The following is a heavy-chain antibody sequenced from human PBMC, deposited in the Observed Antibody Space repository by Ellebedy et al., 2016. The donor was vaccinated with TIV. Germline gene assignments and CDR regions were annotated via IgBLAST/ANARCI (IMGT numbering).Heavy chain of an antibody. CDR2: INPDSGGT. CDR3: ARVRRASSGMDV. D-gene: IGHD6-13*01. J-gene: IGHJ6*02. V-gene: IGHV1-2*02. Sequence: ASVKVSCKTSGYIFTAYYIHWVRQAPGKGLEWMGWINPDSGGTNFAQKFQDRVSMTRDTSVSTAYMELSRLESDDTAVYYCARVRRASSGMDVWGQGTTVTVS. CDR1: GYIFTAYY.